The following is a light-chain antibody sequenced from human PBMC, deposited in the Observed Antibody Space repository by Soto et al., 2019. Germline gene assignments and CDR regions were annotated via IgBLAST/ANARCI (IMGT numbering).Light chain of an antibody. Sequence: DIPMTQSASSLSASVGQRDTITCRSSQSSSSNLNWYQQKRGKAPKLLIYGGSSLESGVPPRFSGSGSGTDVTHTISSLQPDGFATYYYQQRYTIPYIFGQGTKLEI. CDR2: GGS. CDR1: QSSSSN. J-gene: IGKJ2*01. CDR3: QQRYTIPYI. V-gene: IGKV1-39*01.